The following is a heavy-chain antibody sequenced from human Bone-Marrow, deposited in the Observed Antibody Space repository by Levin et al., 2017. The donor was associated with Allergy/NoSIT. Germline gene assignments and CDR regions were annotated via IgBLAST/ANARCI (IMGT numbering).Heavy chain of an antibody. Sequence: PSETLSLTCSVSGDSINRDKYYWGWVRQPPGTGLEWIGRIYVSGSTNYNPSLMNRVTMSLATSTRQFSLRLTSVTAADTAVYYCARDTGARSFFDFWGQGILVTVSA. V-gene: IGHV4-61*02. CDR1: GDSINRDKYY. CDR3: ARDTGARSFFDF. CDR2: IYVSGST. D-gene: IGHD4-17*01. J-gene: IGHJ4*02.